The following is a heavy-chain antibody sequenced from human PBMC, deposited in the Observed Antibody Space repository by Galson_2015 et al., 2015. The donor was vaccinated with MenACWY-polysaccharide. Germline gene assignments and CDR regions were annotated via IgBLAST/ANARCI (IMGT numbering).Heavy chain of an antibody. CDR3: AREEVRSMAATYYYYGMDV. CDR2: INPNSGGT. Sequence: SVKVSCKASGYTFTGYYMHWVRQAPGQGLEWMGWINPNSGGTNYAQKFQGKVTMTRDTSISTAYMELSRLRSDDTAVYYCAREEVRSMAATYYYYGMDVWGQGTTVTVSS. CDR1: GYTFTGYY. V-gene: IGHV1-2*02. J-gene: IGHJ6*02. D-gene: IGHD6-6*01.